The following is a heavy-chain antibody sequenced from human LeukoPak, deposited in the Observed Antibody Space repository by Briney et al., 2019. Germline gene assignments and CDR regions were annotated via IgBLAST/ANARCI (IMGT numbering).Heavy chain of an antibody. J-gene: IGHJ4*02. V-gene: IGHV4-34*01. CDR2: INHSGST. CDR1: GGSFSGYY. CDR3: ARGRDYYDSSGYIDY. Sequence: SETPSLTCAVYGGSFSGYYWSWIRQPPGKGLEWIGEINHSGSTNYNPSLKSRVTISVDTSKNQFSLKLSSVTAADTAVYYCARGRDYYDSSGYIDYWGQGTLVTVSS. D-gene: IGHD3-22*01.